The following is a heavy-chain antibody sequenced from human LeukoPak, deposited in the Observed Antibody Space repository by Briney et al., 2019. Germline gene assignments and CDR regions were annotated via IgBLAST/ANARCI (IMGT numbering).Heavy chain of an antibody. Sequence: GGSLRLSCAASGFTFSSYAMTWVRQAPGKGLEWVSGISGSGGNTYYADSVKGRFTISRDNSENTLYLQMNSLRVEDTAVYYCAKDPRGVGARGSWGQGTLVAVSS. V-gene: IGHV3-23*01. CDR2: ISGSGGNT. CDR3: AKDPRGVGARGS. CDR1: GFTFSSYA. J-gene: IGHJ5*02. D-gene: IGHD1-26*01.